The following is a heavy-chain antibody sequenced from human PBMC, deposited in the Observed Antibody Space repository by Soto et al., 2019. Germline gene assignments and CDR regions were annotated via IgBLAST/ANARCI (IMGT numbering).Heavy chain of an antibody. V-gene: IGHV3-7*04. Sequence: EVQLVESGGGLVQPGGSLRLSCAASGLPFSSHYMSWIRQAPGRGLEWVAKINPDGRGEQYADSVRGRFTVSRDNTKNLVFLKMKGLRVEDTAVYYCARETWWRLDYWGQGNLVTVSS. CDR1: GLPFSSHY. CDR2: INPDGRGE. D-gene: IGHD2-15*01. CDR3: ARETWWRLDY. J-gene: IGHJ4*02.